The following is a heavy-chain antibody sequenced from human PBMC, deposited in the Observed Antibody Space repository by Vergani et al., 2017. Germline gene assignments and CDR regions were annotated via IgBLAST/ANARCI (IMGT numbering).Heavy chain of an antibody. CDR3: ARDYGSGPPQSRRLLYDIGWFDP. CDR2: IWSKPYGGTT. J-gene: IGHJ5*02. D-gene: IGHD3-10*01. CDR1: GFTLGDYA. V-gene: IGHV3-49*04. Sequence: EVHLVESGGGLVQPGRSLRLSCSGSGFTLGDYAMTWVRQAPGKGLEWVAFIWSKPYGGTTEYAASVKGRFTISRDNANNLVYLQMSSVRADDTAVYYCARDYGSGPPQSRRLLYDIGWFDPWGQGTLVTVSP.